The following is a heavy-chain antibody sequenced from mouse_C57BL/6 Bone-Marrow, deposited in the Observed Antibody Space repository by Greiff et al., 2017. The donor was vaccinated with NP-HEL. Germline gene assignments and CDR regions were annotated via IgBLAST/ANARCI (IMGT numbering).Heavy chain of an antibody. CDR3: ARGWGSAWFAY. CDR1: GFTFSSYA. V-gene: IGHV5-4*03. CDR2: ISDGGSYT. Sequence: EVMLVESGGGLVKPGGSLKLSCAASGFTFSSYAMSWVRQTPEKRLAWVATISDGGSYTYYPDNVKGRFTISRDNAKNNLYLQMSHLKSEDTAMYYCARGWGSAWFAYWGQGTLVTVSA. J-gene: IGHJ3*01.